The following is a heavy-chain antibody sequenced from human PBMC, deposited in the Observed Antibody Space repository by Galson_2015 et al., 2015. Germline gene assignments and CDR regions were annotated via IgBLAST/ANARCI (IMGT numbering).Heavy chain of an antibody. CDR2: ISYDGSNK. V-gene: IGHV3-30-3*01. CDR1: GFTFSSYA. Sequence: SLRLSCAASGFTFSSYAMHWVRQAPGKGLEWVAVISYDGSNKYYADSVKGRFTISRDNSKNTLYLQMNSLRAEDTVVYYCARVYSGSYLPYYYYYGMDVWGQGTTVTVSS. CDR3: ARVYSGSYLPYYYYYGMDV. J-gene: IGHJ6*02. D-gene: IGHD1-26*01.